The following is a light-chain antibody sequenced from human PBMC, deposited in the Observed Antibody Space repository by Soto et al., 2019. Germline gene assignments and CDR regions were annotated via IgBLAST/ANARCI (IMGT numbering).Light chain of an antibody. CDR2: GIS. CDR3: QQYNSWPLT. Sequence: ENVLTQSPGTLSLSPGEGATLSCRATQSVTSRYFAWYQQKPGQAPRLLIYGISSRATDIPDRFSGSGSGTEFTLTISSLQSEDFAVYYCQQYNSWPLTFGGGTKVDI. J-gene: IGKJ4*01. V-gene: IGKV3-20*01. CDR1: QSVTSRY.